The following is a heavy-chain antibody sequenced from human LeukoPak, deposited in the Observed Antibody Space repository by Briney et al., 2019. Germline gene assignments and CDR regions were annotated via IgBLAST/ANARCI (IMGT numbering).Heavy chain of an antibody. D-gene: IGHD3-22*01. V-gene: IGHV3-21*01. CDR1: GFTFSSYS. CDR2: ISSSSSYI. CDR3: AREWARYYYDRGGGY. Sequence: PGGSLRLSCAASGFTFSSYSMNWVRQAPGKGLEWVSSISSSSSYIYYADSVKGRFTISRDNAKNSLYLQMNSLRAEDTAVYYCAREWARYYYDRGGGYWGQGTLVTVSS. J-gene: IGHJ4*02.